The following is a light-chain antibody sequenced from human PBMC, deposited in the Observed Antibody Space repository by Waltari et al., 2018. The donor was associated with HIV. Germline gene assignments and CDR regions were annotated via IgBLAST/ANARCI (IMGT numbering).Light chain of an antibody. CDR2: DVN. J-gene: IGLJ2*01. CDR3: SSYGGVASYLI. CDR1: SSDIGAYDY. Sequence: HSALTQPRSVSGSPGQSVTISCTGTSSDIGAYDYVSWFQKFPGRAPKLLSFDVNKRPSGVPDRFSGFKSGDTASLTISGLQPDDESDYFCSSYGGVASYLIFGGGTTLTVL. V-gene: IGLV2-11*01.